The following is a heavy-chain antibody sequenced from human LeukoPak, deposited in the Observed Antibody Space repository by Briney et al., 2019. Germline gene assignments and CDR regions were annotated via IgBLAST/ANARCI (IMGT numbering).Heavy chain of an antibody. D-gene: IGHD2-15*01. Sequence: GGSLRLSCAASGFTFSSYSMNWVRQAPGKGLEWVSAISNTGGSTYYADSVKGRFTISRDKSKNTLSLQMNSLRAEDTAVYYCAQQVGYCSSGSCYFTYWGQGTLVTVSS. V-gene: IGHV3-23*01. CDR1: GFTFSSYS. J-gene: IGHJ1*01. CDR3: AQQVGYCSSGSCYFTY. CDR2: ISNTGGST.